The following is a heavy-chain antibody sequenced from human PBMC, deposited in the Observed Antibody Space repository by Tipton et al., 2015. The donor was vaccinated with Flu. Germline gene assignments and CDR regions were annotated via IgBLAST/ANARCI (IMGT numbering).Heavy chain of an antibody. V-gene: IGHV5-51*03. D-gene: IGHD2-8*01. CDR1: GYSFANYW. CDR3: AWGQNVDNVDSFDV. Sequence: VQLVQSGAEVKKPGESLKISCKGSGYSFANYWIAWVRQMPGEGLEWMGLVYPGDSDIRYSLSFQGHVTISADKSITTAYVQWSSLKDSDSAMYYCAWGQNVDNVDSFDVWGQGTLVTVSS. J-gene: IGHJ3*01. CDR2: VYPGDSDI.